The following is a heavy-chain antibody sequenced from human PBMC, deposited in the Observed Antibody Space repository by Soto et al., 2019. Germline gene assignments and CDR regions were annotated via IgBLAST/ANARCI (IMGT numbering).Heavy chain of an antibody. V-gene: IGHV4-39*01. CDR1: GGSFSSSTYY. CDR3: ARQPNDSTVYDYGA. J-gene: IGHJ5*02. CDR2: MYSGGNT. D-gene: IGHD3-22*01. Sequence: QLQLQESGPGLVKPSETLSLTCTVSGGSFSSSTYYWGWIRQPPGKGLEWIGSMYSGGNTYYNTYLKSRVTLSVDTSKHHSSQMLASVTTADTAVYYCARQPNDSTVYDYGAWGQGTVVTVSS.